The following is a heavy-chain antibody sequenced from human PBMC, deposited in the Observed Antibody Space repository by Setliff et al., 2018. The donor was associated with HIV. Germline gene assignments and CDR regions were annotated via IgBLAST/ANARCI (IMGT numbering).Heavy chain of an antibody. D-gene: IGHD5-12*01. Sequence: ASVKVSCKVFGFTLSEVSIHWVRQAPGKGLEWMGYFDPQDGETVYAQKFQGRVTMTEDTSIDTACMELTRLRSEDTAVYYCAIDGAGGWLRPMPDYWGQGTLVT. CDR1: GFTLSEVS. CDR2: FDPQDGET. V-gene: IGHV1-24*01. J-gene: IGHJ4*02. CDR3: AIDGAGGWLRPMPDY.